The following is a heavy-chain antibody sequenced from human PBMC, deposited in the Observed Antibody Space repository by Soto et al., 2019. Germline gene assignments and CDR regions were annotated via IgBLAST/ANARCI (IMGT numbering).Heavy chain of an antibody. CDR3: AIDNGYYDF. Sequence: QIQMVQSGAEVKQPGASVKISCKTSGYTFSSYSINWVRQAPGQGLEWMAWIRTTSGNTHYAERVQGRVTVTLEKSARTAFMEMWGLTSDDTAVYFCAIDNGYYDFWGQGTLVTVSS. CDR1: GYTFSSYS. CDR2: IRTTSGNT. J-gene: IGHJ4*02. D-gene: IGHD2-8*01. V-gene: IGHV1-18*01.